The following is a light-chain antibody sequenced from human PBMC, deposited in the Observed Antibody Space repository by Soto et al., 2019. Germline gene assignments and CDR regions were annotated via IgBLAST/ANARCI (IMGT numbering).Light chain of an antibody. V-gene: IGKV1-33*01. CDR3: QQYDNLPPTWT. CDR2: DAS. CDR1: QDIATY. J-gene: IGKJ1*01. Sequence: DIQMTQSPSSLSASVGNRVTITCQASQDIATYLNWYQQKPGKAANLLIYDASNLETGVPSRFSGGGSGTHFTFTISNLQPEDIATYYCQQYDNLPPTWTFGQGTKVEIE.